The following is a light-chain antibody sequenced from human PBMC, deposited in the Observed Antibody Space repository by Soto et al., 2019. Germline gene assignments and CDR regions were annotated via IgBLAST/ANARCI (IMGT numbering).Light chain of an antibody. CDR1: QGIRND. CDR3: QKSYTSPLN. V-gene: IGKV1-39*01. CDR2: AAS. J-gene: IGKJ4*01. Sequence: DIQMTHSPSSLSASVLYIVIITFRSSQGIRNDLGWYQQKPGKAPKSLIYAASSLQSGVPSRFSGSGSGTDFTLTISSLQPEDFATYYCQKSYTSPLNFGGGTKVDIK.